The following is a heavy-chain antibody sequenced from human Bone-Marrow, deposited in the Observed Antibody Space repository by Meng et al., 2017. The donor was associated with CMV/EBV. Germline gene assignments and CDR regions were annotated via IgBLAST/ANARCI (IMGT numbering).Heavy chain of an antibody. J-gene: IGHJ1*01. CDR1: GYTFTGYY. CDR2: INPNSGGT. D-gene: IGHD1-7*01. CDR3: ARVSPGKLELKSRQFFQH. Sequence: ASVKVSCKASGYTFTGYYMHWVRQAPGQGLEWMGWINPNSGGTNYAQKFQGRVTMTRDTSISTAHMELSRLRSDDTAVYYCARVSPGKLELKSRQFFQHWGQGTLVTVAS. V-gene: IGHV1-2*02.